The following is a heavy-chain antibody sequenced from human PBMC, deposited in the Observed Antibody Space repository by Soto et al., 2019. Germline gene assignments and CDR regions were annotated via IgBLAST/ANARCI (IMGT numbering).Heavy chain of an antibody. Sequence: GGSLRLSCAASGFTFDDYVMHWVRQAPGKGLEWVSGISWNSGSIGYADSVKGRFTISRDNAKNSLYLQMNSLRAEDTALYYCAKDTSYGDYYYYGMDLWGQGTTVTVSS. D-gene: IGHD5-18*01. CDR1: GFTFDDYV. CDR3: AKDTSYGDYYYYGMDL. CDR2: ISWNSGSI. V-gene: IGHV3-9*01. J-gene: IGHJ6*02.